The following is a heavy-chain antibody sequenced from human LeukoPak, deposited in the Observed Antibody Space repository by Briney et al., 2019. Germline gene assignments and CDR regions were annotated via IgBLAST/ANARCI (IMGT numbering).Heavy chain of an antibody. CDR3: ARDASREGDRVEY. V-gene: IGHV3-21*01. CDR1: GFTFSSYS. CDR2: ISSSSSYI. J-gene: IGHJ4*02. D-gene: IGHD3-16*01. Sequence: PGGSLRLSCAASGFTFSSYSMNWVRQAPGKGLEWVSSISSSSSYIYYADSVKGRFTISRDNAKNSLYLQMNSLRVEDTAVYYCARDASREGDRVEYWGQGTLVTVSS.